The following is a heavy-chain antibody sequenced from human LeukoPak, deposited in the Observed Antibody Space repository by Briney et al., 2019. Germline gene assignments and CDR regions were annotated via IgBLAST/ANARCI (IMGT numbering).Heavy chain of an antibody. V-gene: IGHV4-31*03. CDR2: IYYSGST. CDR3: AALLLWFGELPY. Sequence: SETLSLTCTVSGGSISSGGYYWSWIRQHPGKGLGWIGYIYYSGSTYYNPSLKSRVTISVDTSKNQFSLKLSSVTAADTAVYYCAALLLWFGELPYWGQGTLVTVSS. D-gene: IGHD3-10*01. CDR1: GGSISSGGYY. J-gene: IGHJ4*02.